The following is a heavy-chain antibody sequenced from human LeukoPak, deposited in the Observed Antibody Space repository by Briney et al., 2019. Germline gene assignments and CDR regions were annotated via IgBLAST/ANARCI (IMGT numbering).Heavy chain of an antibody. CDR1: GGSFSGYY. J-gene: IGHJ4*02. CDR2: INHSGST. Sequence: PSETLSLTCAVYGGSFSGYYWSWIRQPPGKGLEWIGEINHSGSTNYNPSLKSRVTISVDTSKNQFSLKLSSVTAADTAVYYCARTRYYYNSRSYGAPYYFDYWGQGTLVTVSS. V-gene: IGHV4-34*01. D-gene: IGHD3-10*01. CDR3: ARTRYYYNSRSYGAPYYFDY.